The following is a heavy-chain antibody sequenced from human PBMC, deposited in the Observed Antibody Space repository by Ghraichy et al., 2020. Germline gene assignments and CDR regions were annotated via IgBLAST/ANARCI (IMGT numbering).Heavy chain of an antibody. CDR1: GDSISSSTYY. J-gene: IGHJ5*02. D-gene: IGHD4-17*01. CDR2: IYYSGST. CDR3: VCHIMTTVTSWFDP. Sequence: SETLSLTCTVSGDSISSSTYYWGWVRQPPGKGLEWIGSIYYSGSTYYNPSLKSRVTKSVDTSKNQFSLKLNSETAADTAIYYVVCHIMTTVTSWFDPWGQGTLVTVSS. V-gene: IGHV4-39*01.